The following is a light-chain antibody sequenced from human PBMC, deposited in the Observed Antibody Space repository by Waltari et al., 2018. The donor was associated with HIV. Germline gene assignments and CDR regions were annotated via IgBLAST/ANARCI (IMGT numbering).Light chain of an antibody. J-gene: IGKJ2*01. V-gene: IGKV1-13*02. Sequence: AILLTQSLSSLSVSVVDSITITCRASQGLRNAVAWYQQKPGRPPKLLIYDASTLEGGVPSRFSGSMSGTDFNLTISNLQPEDSATYYCQQFRSYPRTFGQGATLEIK. CDR1: QGLRNA. CDR2: DAS. CDR3: QQFRSYPRT.